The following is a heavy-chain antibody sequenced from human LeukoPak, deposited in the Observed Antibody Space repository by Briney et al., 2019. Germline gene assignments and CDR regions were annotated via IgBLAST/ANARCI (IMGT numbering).Heavy chain of an antibody. CDR1: GFTFDDYG. J-gene: IGHJ5*02. V-gene: IGHV3-20*04. CDR2: INWNGGST. D-gene: IGHD6-19*01. CDR3: ARDLVAVAGTLRFDP. Sequence: GGSLRLSCAPSGFTFDDYGMSWVRQAPGKGLEWVSGINWNGGSTGYADSVKGRFTISRDNAKNSLYLQMNSLRAEDTALYYCARDLVAVAGTLRFDPWGQGTLVTVSS.